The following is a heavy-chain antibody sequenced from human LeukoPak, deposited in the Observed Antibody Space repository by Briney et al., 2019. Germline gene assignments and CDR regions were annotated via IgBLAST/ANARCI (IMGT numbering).Heavy chain of an antibody. Sequence: YWSWIRQPPGKGLEWMGIIYPGDSDTRYSPSFQGQVTISADKSISTAYLQWSSLKASDTAMYYCARLMVPAAHYYYYYMDVWGKGTTVTVSS. V-gene: IGHV5-51*01. D-gene: IGHD2-2*01. CDR2: IYPGDSDT. CDR1: YW. J-gene: IGHJ6*03. CDR3: ARLMVPAAHYYYYYMDV.